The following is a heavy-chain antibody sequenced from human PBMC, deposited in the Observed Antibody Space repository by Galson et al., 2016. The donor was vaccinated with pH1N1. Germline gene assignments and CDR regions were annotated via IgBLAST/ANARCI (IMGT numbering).Heavy chain of an antibody. CDR3: AKPRGISITVTYDAFDL. CDR1: GFTFSIYG. D-gene: IGHD2/OR15-2a*01. Sequence: SLRLSCAASGFTFSIYGIHWVRRAPGKGLEWVAFIRYDESRTFYGDSVKGRFTISRDNSQNTVYLQMNSLRHEDTAVYYCAKPRGISITVTYDAFDLWGQVTMVTVSS. V-gene: IGHV3-30*02. J-gene: IGHJ3*01. CDR2: IRYDESRT.